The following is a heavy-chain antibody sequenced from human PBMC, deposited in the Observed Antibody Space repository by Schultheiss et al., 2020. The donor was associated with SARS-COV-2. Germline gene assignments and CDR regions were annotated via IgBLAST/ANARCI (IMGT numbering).Heavy chain of an antibody. J-gene: IGHJ4*02. D-gene: IGHD4-17*01. CDR2: IKSKTDGGTT. CDR3: TTHLYGDYGSDY. Sequence: GGSLRLSCAASGFTVSSNYMSWVRQAPGKGLEWVGRIKSKTDGGTTDYAAPVKGRFTISRDDSKNTLYLQMNSLKTEDTAVYYCTTHLYGDYGSDYWGQGTLVTVSS. CDR1: GFTVSSNY. V-gene: IGHV3-15*01.